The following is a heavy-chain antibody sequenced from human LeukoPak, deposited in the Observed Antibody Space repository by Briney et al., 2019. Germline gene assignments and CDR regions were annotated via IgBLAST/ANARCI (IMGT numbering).Heavy chain of an antibody. J-gene: IGHJ5*02. D-gene: IGHD3-3*01. V-gene: IGHV4-38-2*02. Sequence: PSETLSLTCTVSGYSISSGYYWGWIRQPPGKGLEWIGSIYHSGSTYYNPSLKSRVTISVDTSKNQFSLKLSSVTAADTAVYYCARGRITIFGVVIPGSGWFDPWGQGTLVTVSS. CDR2: IYHSGST. CDR1: GYSISSGYY. CDR3: ARGRITIFGVVIPGSGWFDP.